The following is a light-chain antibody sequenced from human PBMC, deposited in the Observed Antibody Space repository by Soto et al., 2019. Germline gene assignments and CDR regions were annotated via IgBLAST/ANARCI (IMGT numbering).Light chain of an antibody. J-gene: IGLJ1*01. CDR3: SAYAVSRTYV. CDR1: SSDVGAYNF. V-gene: IGLV2-14*03. Sequence: QPALPQPASVSGSPVQSITISCTGTSSDVGAYNFVSWHQQHPGKAPKLMIYNVYDRPSGISYRFSGSKSGNTASLTISGLQGEDEADYYCSAYAVSRTYVFRTGTKVTVL. CDR2: NVY.